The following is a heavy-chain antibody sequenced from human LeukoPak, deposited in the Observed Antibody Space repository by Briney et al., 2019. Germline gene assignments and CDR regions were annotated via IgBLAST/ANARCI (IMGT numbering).Heavy chain of an antibody. J-gene: IGHJ5*02. V-gene: IGHV3-30-3*01. CDR3: AGEGYH. CDR2: ISYDGSNK. Sequence: GRSLRLSCAASGFTFSSYAMHWVRQAPGKGLEWVAVISYDGSNKYYADSVKGRFTISRDNSKNTLYLQMNSLRAEDTAVYYCAGEGYHWGQGTLVTVSS. CDR1: GFTFSSYA.